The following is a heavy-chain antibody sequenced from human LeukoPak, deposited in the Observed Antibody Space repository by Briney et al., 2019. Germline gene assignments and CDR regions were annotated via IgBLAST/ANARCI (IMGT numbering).Heavy chain of an antibody. J-gene: IGHJ3*02. D-gene: IGHD1-7*01. CDR2: IKSKTDGGTT. CDR3: TTGGLELRAFDI. V-gene: IGHV3-15*01. Sequence: KPGGSLRFSCAASGFTFSNAWMSWVRQAPGKGLEWVGRIKSKTDGGTTDYAAPVKGRFTISRDDSKNTLYLQMNSLKTEDTAVYYCTTGGLELRAFDIWGQGTMVTVSS. CDR1: GFTFSNAW.